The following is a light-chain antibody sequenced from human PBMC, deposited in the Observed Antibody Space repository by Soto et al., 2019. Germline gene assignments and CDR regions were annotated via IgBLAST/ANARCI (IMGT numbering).Light chain of an antibody. CDR3: QNYNSYSEA. J-gene: IGKJ1*01. CDR2: EES. V-gene: IGKV1-5*03. CDR1: QTISSW. Sequence: EIQMTQSPSTLSGSVGDSVSITWRASQTISSWLAWYQQKTGKAPKLLIYEESTLKSGVPSRFSGSGSGTELTLTISRLQPDDFATYYCQNYNSYSEACGQGTKVDIK.